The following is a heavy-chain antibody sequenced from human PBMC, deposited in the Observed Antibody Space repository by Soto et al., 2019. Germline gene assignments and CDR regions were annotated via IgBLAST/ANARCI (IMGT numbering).Heavy chain of an antibody. D-gene: IGHD4-17*01. CDR3: ASPPTNLDYDDDTWFDP. V-gene: IGHV3-7*01. CDR2: INQDGGQT. J-gene: IGHJ5*02. CDR1: GFTFSRYW. Sequence: PGGSLRLSCGASGFTFSRYWMNWVRQAPGKGLEWVANINQDGGQTYYVDSVKGRFTISRNNAKNFLYLQMDSLRAEDTAVYYCASPPTNLDYDDDTWFDPWGQGT.